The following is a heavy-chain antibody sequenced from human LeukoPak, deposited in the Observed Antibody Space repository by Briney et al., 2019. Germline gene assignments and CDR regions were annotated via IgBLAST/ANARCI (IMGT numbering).Heavy chain of an antibody. Sequence: GGSLRLSCAASGSTFSSYSMNWVRQAPGKGLEWVSSISSSSSYIYYADSVKGRFTISRDNAKNSLYLQMNSLRAEDTAVYYCAREGILLGPMDVWGKGTTVTVSS. D-gene: IGHD2-15*01. CDR2: ISSSSSYI. J-gene: IGHJ6*04. CDR1: GSTFSSYS. V-gene: IGHV3-21*01. CDR3: AREGILLGPMDV.